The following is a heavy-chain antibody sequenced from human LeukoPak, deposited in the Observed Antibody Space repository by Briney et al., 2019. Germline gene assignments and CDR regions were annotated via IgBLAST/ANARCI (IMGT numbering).Heavy chain of an antibody. V-gene: IGHV4-61*02. D-gene: IGHD3-22*01. CDR3: ARGPYSYDSSGAFDI. CDR1: GDSISSGDYY. Sequence: SQTLSLTCTVSGDSISSGDYYWSWIRQPAGKGLEWIGRIPSSGSTNYNPSLKGRVTISVDTSKNQFSLKLSSVTAADTAVYFCARGPYSYDSSGAFDIWGQGTMVTVSS. J-gene: IGHJ3*02. CDR2: IPSSGST.